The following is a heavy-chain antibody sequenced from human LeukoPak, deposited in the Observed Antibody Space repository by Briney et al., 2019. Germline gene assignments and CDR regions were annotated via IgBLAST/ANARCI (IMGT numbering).Heavy chain of an antibody. V-gene: IGHV4-59*01. CDR1: GGSFSGYY. Sequence: SETLSLTCAVYGGSFSGYYWSWIRQPPGKGLEWIGYIYYSGSTNYNPSLKSRVTISVDTSKNQFSLKLSSVTAADTAVYYCARGGRWLQLSVDYWGQGTLVTVSS. CDR3: ARGGRWLQLSVDY. CDR2: IYYSGST. J-gene: IGHJ4*02. D-gene: IGHD5-24*01.